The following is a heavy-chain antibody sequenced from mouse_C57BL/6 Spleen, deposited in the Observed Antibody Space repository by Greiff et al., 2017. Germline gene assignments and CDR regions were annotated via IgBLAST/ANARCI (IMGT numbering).Heavy chain of an antibody. V-gene: IGHV5-6*01. CDR1: GFTFSSYG. CDR2: ISSGGSYT. J-gene: IGHJ4*01. CDR3: ARQGDYGNYGYAMDY. D-gene: IGHD2-1*01. Sequence: EVQLVESGGDLVKPGGSLKLSCAASGFTFSSYGMSWVRQTPDNRLEWVATISSGGSYTYYPDSVKGRFTISRDNAKNTLYLQMSSLKSEDTAMYYCARQGDYGNYGYAMDYWGQGTSVTVSS.